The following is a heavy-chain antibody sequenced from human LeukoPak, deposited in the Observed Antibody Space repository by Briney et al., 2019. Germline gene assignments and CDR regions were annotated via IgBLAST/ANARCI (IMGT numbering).Heavy chain of an antibody. CDR2: INPNTGGT. Sequence: ASVRVSCKASGYSFTGNYMHWVRQAPGQGFEWMGWINPNTGGTNYAQKFKGRVLMTRDTSISTAYLELSSLKSDGTAVYYCARVGYCSRGVCYNYDYWGQGAQVTVSS. CDR1: GYSFTGNY. D-gene: IGHD2-8*01. CDR3: ARVGYCSRGVCYNYDY. J-gene: IGHJ4*02. V-gene: IGHV1-2*02.